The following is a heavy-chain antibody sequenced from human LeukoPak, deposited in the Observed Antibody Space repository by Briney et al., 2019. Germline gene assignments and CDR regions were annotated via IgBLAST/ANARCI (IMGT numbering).Heavy chain of an antibody. CDR1: GFTFSTYW. J-gene: IGHJ4*02. CDR3: ARDVAGSGSH. V-gene: IGHV3-74*01. CDR2: INEHGSIT. Sequence: GGTLRLSCAASGFTFSTYWMHRVRQAPGTGLVWVARINEHGSITDCADSVKGRFTISRDNAKNTLYLKVNNLEVDDTAIYYCARDVAGSGSHWGQGTLVTVSS. D-gene: IGHD3-10*01.